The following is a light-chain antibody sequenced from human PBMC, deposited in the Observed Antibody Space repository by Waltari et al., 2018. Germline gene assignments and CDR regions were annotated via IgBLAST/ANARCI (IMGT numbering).Light chain of an antibody. J-gene: IGLJ2*01. CDR2: DVS. V-gene: IGLV2-11*01. CDR1: SXXVXXXXX. Sequence: QSALXXPRPVSXSXGQSVTISXXGTSXXVXXXXXDSWYQQHPGQAPKRMIYDVSKRPSGAHDRFAGSKSXNPAXLTISGLRAGXEADXDXXSYAGXXXXXXXGGAKLTVL. CDR3: XSYAGXXXXX.